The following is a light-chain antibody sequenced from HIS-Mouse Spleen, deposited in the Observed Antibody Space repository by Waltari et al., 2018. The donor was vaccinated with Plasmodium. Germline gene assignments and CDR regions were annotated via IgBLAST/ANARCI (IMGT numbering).Light chain of an antibody. J-gene: IGLJ1*01. CDR3: CSYAGSYTYV. CDR2: DVS. Sequence: QSPLTQPRSVSGSPGQSVTISCTGTSSDVGGYNYVSWYQQHPGKAPKLMIYDVSKRPSGVPDRVSGSKSGNTASLTISGLQAEDEADYYCCSYAGSYTYVFGTGTKVTVL. V-gene: IGLV2-11*01. CDR1: SSDVGGYNY.